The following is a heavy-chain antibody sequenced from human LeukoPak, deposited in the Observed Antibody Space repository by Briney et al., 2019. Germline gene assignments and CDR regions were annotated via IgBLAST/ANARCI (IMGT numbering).Heavy chain of an antibody. D-gene: IGHD1-26*01. CDR2: FDPEDGET. J-gene: IGHJ4*02. CDR3: ATSGGSYAFDY. V-gene: IGHV1-24*01. CDR1: GGTFSSYA. Sequence: ASVKVSCKASGGTFSSYAISWVRQAPGQGLEWMGGFDPEDGETIYAQKFQGRVTMTEDTSTDTAYMELSSLRSEDTAVYYCATSGGSYAFDYWGQGTLVTVSS.